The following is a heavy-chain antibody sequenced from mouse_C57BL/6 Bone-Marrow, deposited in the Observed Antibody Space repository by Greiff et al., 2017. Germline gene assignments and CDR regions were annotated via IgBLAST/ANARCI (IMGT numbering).Heavy chain of an antibody. CDR1: GYTFTSYW. CDR2: IDPSDSYT. Sequence: QVQLKQPGAELVMPGASVKLSCKASGYTFTSYWMHWVKQRPGQGLEWIGEIDPSDSYTNSNQKFKGKSTLTVDKSSSTSYMQLSSLTSEDAAVYYCAREGILRSFDYWGQGTTLTVSS. D-gene: IGHD1-1*01. V-gene: IGHV1-69*01. CDR3: AREGILRSFDY. J-gene: IGHJ2*01.